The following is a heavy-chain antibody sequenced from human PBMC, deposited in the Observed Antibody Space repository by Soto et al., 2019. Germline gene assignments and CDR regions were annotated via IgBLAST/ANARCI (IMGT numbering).Heavy chain of an antibody. CDR3: AKVSPHCTNGVCYFYYYYGMDV. V-gene: IGHV3-23*01. CDR1: GFTFSSYA. D-gene: IGHD2-8*01. Sequence: GGSLRLSCAASGFTFSSYAMSWVRQAPGKGLEWVSAISGSGGSTYYADSVKGRFTISRDNSKNTLYLQMNSLRAEDTAAYYCAKVSPHCTNGVCYFYYYYGMDVWGQGTTVTVSS. J-gene: IGHJ6*02. CDR2: ISGSGGST.